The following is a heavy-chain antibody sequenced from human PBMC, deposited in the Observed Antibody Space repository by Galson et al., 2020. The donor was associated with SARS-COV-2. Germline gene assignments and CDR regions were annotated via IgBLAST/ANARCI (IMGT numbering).Heavy chain of an antibody. CDR3: ARDLEDRYVWGSYRPQTENFDY. D-gene: IGHD3-16*02. Sequence: GGSLRLSCAASGFTFSSYSMNWVRQAPGKGLEWVSSISSSSSYIYYADSVKGRFTISRDNAKNSLYLQMNSLRAEDTAVYYCARDLEDRYVWGSYRPQTENFDYWGQGTLVTVSS. V-gene: IGHV3-21*01. CDR2: ISSSSSYI. CDR1: GFTFSSYS. J-gene: IGHJ4*02.